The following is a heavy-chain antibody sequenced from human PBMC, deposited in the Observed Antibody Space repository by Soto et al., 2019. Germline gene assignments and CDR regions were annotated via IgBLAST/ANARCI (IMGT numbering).Heavy chain of an antibody. J-gene: IGHJ6*02. V-gene: IGHV3-21*01. Sequence: EVHLVESGGGLVKPGGSLRLSCAVSGFTFSSCTMNWVRQAPGKGLEWVSSISPSTSHLYYADSVKGRFTISRDNAKNSLFLQMNSLRAEDTAVYYCSGCSGGACHQNYGMDVWGQGNTVTVSS. CDR2: ISPSTSHL. CDR3: SGCSGGACHQNYGMDV. D-gene: IGHD2-15*01. CDR1: GFTFSSCT.